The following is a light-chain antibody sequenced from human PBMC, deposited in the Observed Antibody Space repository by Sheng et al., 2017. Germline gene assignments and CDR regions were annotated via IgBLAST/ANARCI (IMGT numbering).Light chain of an antibody. CDR1: QSIVNY. CDR3: QQSFSIPYS. CDR2: VAS. V-gene: IGKV1-39*01. Sequence: IQLTQSPSSLSASVGDRVTITCRASQSIVNYLNWYQFKPGKAPKLLIYVASSLQSGVPSRFSGSGSGTEFTLTISSLQSDDFATYYCQQSFSIPYSFGQGTKVEIK. J-gene: IGKJ2*03.